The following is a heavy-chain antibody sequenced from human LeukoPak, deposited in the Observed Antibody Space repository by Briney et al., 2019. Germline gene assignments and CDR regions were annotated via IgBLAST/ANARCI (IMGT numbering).Heavy chain of an antibody. D-gene: IGHD3-10*01. CDR1: GGSINSGTYY. CDR3: ARADLFYYGSGSYIGAFDI. V-gene: IGHV4-61*02. CDR2: IYTSGST. J-gene: IGHJ3*02. Sequence: SETLSLTCNVSGGSINSGTYYWSWIRQPAGKGLEWIGRIYTSGSTNYNPSLKSRVTMSLDTSKNQFSLKLSSVTAADTAVYYCARADLFYYGSGSYIGAFDIWGQGTMVTVSS.